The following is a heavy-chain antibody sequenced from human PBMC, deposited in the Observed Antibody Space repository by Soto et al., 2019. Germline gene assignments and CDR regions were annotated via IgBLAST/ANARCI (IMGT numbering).Heavy chain of an antibody. Sequence: GESLKIPCNGSGCILIDYWIGWVRQMPGKGLEGMGIVYPHDSDTRYRPSFQGQVTISADMSTGTAFLQWRSLKASDTALYYCARPPLPGSSIPFNFWGQGTLVTVSS. CDR2: VYPHDSDT. V-gene: IGHV5-51*01. D-gene: IGHD2-15*01. CDR1: GCILIDYW. J-gene: IGHJ4*02. CDR3: ARPPLPGSSIPFNF.